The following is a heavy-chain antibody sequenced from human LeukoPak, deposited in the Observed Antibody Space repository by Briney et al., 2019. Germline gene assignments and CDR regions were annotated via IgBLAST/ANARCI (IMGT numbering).Heavy chain of an antibody. V-gene: IGHV4-38-2*02. CDR3: ARGRITMVREVADIFDY. CDR1: GYSISSGYY. J-gene: IGHJ4*02. Sequence: SETLSLTCTVSGYSISSGYYWGWIRQPPGKGLEWIGSIYHSGSTYYNPSLKSRVTISVDTSKNQFSLKLSSVTAADTAVYYCARGRITMVREVADIFDYWGQGTLVTVSS. CDR2: IYHSGST. D-gene: IGHD3-10*01.